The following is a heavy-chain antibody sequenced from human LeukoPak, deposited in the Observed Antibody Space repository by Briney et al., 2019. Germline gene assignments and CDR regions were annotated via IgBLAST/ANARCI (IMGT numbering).Heavy chain of an antibody. CDR3: ARDHCPDGVCA. CDR2: IDTGGNI. CDR1: GLTVSSSY. J-gene: IGHJ5*02. V-gene: IGHV3-53*01. D-gene: IGHD2-8*01. Sequence: GGSLRLSCAASGLTVSSSYMSWVRQTPGKGLEWVSVIDTGGNIHYADSVKGRFTITRDNSKNTLHLQMNSLRVEDTAIYYCARDHCPDGVCAWGQGTLVTVSS.